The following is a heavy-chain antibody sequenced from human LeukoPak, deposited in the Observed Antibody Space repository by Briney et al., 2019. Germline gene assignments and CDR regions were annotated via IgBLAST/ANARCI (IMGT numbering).Heavy chain of an antibody. CDR2: ISAYNGNT. V-gene: IGHV1-18*04. CDR3: ARDLNGDYVPLGY. CDR1: GYTFTGYY. J-gene: IGHJ4*02. Sequence: GASVKVSCKASGYTFTGYYMHWVRQAPGQGLEWMGWISAYNGNTNYAQKLQGRVTMTTDTSTSTDYMELRSLRSDDTAVYYCARDLNGDYVPLGYWGQGTLVTVSS. D-gene: IGHD4-17*01.